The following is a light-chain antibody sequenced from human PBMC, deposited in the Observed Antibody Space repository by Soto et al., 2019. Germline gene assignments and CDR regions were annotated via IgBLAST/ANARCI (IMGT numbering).Light chain of an antibody. Sequence: EIVLTQSPGTLSLSPGERATLSCRASQSVSSSYLAWYQQKPGQAPRPLIYGASSRAIGIPDRFSGGGSGTDFTLTISRLEPEDFAVYYCPQYGSSPWTFGQGTKVEIK. J-gene: IGKJ1*01. CDR3: PQYGSSPWT. CDR2: GAS. V-gene: IGKV3-20*01. CDR1: QSVSSSY.